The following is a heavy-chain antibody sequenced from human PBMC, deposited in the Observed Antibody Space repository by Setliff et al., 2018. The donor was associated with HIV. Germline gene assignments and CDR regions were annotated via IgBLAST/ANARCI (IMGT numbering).Heavy chain of an antibody. J-gene: IGHJ4*02. V-gene: IGHV3-30*01. Sequence: SLRLTCAASGFTYSNYAMHWVRQAPGKGLEWMAVISYDGSHISYADSVKGRFTISRDNSKNTLYLQMNSLRTEDTAVYYCARVFSSSWYGIDCWGQGTLVTVSS. CDR3: ARVFSSSWYGIDC. D-gene: IGHD6-13*01. CDR2: ISYDGSHI. CDR1: GFTYSNYA.